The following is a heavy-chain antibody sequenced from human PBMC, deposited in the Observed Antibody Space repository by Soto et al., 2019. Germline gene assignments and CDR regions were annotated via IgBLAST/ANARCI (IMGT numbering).Heavy chain of an antibody. D-gene: IGHD5-18*01. V-gene: IGHV3-7*01. CDR2: INQDGSEI. CDR3: ARDRAMEDY. CDR1: GFTFSNYW. J-gene: IGHJ4*02. Sequence: EVKLVESGGGLVQPGGSLRLTCAASGFTFSNYWINWVRQVSGKGLEWVANINQDGSEIHYVDSVKGRFTISRDNGKNSVYLHMNSLRGEDTAVYYCARDRAMEDYWGQGTLVTVAS.